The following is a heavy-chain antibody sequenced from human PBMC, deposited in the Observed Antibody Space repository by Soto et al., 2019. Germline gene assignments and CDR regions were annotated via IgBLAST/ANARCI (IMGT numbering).Heavy chain of an antibody. CDR2: IIPLFGAA. J-gene: IGHJ5*01. D-gene: IGHD3-3*01. Sequence: QVQLVQSGAEVKKPGSSVKVSCTASGGTFSNFAISWVRQAPGQGLEWLGGIIPLFGAADYAQEFQGRVTITAGESTSTAYMELSSLRSEDTAMYYWARDFGLHNCFDSWGQGTQVTVSS. CDR1: GGTFSNFA. V-gene: IGHV1-69*01. CDR3: ARDFGLHNCFDS.